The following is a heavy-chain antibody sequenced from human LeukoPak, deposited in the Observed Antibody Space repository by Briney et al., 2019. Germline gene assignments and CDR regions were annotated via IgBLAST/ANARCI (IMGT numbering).Heavy chain of an antibody. V-gene: IGHV3-13*04. CDR3: ARDKRPAPHSNYYGMDV. D-gene: IGHD2-2*01. Sequence: GGSLRLSCAASGFTFSSYDMHWVRQATGKGLKWVSAIGTAGDTYYPGSVKGRFTISRENAKNSLYLQMNSLRAGDTAVYYCARDKRPAPHSNYYGMDVWGQGTTVTVSS. J-gene: IGHJ6*02. CDR1: GFTFSSYD. CDR2: IGTAGDT.